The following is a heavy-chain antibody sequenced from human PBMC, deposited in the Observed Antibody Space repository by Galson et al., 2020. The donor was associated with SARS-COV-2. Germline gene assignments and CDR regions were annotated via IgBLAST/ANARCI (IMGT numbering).Heavy chain of an antibody. V-gene: IGHV1-2*02. CDR3: ARGVDY. J-gene: IGHJ4*02. CDR1: GYTFTEYY. Sequence: ASVKVSCKASGYTFTEYYLHWVRQAPGQGLEWMGWINPNTGGSNSAQKFRGRVTLTRDTSISTAYMELSSLRSDDTAVYYCARGVDYWGQGTLVTVSS. CDR2: INPNTGGS.